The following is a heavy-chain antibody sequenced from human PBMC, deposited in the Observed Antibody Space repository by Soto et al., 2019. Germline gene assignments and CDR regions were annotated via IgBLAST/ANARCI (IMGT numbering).Heavy chain of an antibody. V-gene: IGHV3-23*01. CDR1: VFTFVTYS. CDR2: ISDSGEIT. Sequence: HPVVSLILACSSSVFTFVTYSIGWVRQAPVKGLEWVSGISDSGEITYYSYSVKGRFTISRDNSKNTLSLQMDSLRAEDKAAYFCEKCIEIYRVGVDVWGQGTTVTVSS. CDR3: EKCIEIYRVGVDV. D-gene: IGHD5-12*01. J-gene: IGHJ6*02.